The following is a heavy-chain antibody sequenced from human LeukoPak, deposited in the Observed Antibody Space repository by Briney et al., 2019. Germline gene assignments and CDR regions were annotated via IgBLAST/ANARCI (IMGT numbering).Heavy chain of an antibody. CDR3: ARVAQHRYYYDSSDYRYYFDY. J-gene: IGHJ4*02. V-gene: IGHV1-18*01. Sequence: GASVKVSCKASGYTFSSYGITWVREAPGQGLEWMGWISGYNGYTDCAQNLQGRVTMTTDTSTSTAYMELRSLRSDDTAVYYCARVAQHRYYYDSSDYRYYFDYWGQGTLVTVSS. CDR1: GYTFSSYG. CDR2: ISGYNGYT. D-gene: IGHD3-22*01.